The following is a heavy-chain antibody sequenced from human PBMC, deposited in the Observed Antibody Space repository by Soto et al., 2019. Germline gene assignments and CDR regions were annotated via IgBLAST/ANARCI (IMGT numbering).Heavy chain of an antibody. CDR2: SYNSGKT. V-gene: IGHV4-30-4*01. CDR1: GGSISDGAYY. CDR3: ASGLSGDKVDQ. J-gene: IGHJ4*02. Sequence: QVQLQESGPGLVKPSQTLSLTCTVSGGSISDGAYYWSWIRQPPGKGLEWIGHSYNSGKTYNNPSLRSRLTISLDTSKSQFSLILNSVTAADTAVYYCASGLSGDKVDQWGQGTLVTVSS. D-gene: IGHD2-21*01.